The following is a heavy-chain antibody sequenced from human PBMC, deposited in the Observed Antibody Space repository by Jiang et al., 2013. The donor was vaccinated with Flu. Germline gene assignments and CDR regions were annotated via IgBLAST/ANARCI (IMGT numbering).Heavy chain of an antibody. CDR1: GYSFTNYW. V-gene: IGHV5-51*01. CDR2: IYPGDSDT. Sequence: LKISCKGSGYSFTNYWIAWVRQMPGKGLECMGIIYPGDSDTRYNPSFQDQVTISADKSINTAYLQWSSLKASDTAMYYCARHYYSSPNWFDPWGQGTLVTVSS. D-gene: IGHD6-13*01. CDR3: ARHYYSSPNWFDP. J-gene: IGHJ5*02.